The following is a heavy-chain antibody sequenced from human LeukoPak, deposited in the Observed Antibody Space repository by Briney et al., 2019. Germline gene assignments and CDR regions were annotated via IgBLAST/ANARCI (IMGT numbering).Heavy chain of an antibody. D-gene: IGHD3-10*01. J-gene: IGHJ4*02. CDR2: IYSSGST. Sequence: SETLSLTCTVSGDSMRSYYWSWIRQPPGKGLEWIGYIYSSGSTHYNPSLKSRVTMSLDTSNNHFSLKLTSVTPADTAVYYCARDLIGRDCYGSKSVWGQGTLVTVSS. CDR1: GDSMRSYY. CDR3: ARDLIGRDCYGSKSV. V-gene: IGHV4-59*01.